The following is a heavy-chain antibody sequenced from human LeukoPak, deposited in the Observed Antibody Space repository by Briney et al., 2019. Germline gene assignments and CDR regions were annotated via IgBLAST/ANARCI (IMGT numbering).Heavy chain of an antibody. J-gene: IGHJ3*02. CDR1: GFTFSDYY. D-gene: IGHD3-3*01. V-gene: IGHV3-11*01. CDR2: IDGSSSRI. Sequence: GGSLRLSCAASGFTFSDYYMSWIRQAPGRGLEWVSYIDGSSSRINYADSVKGRFTISRDNAKNSLFLQMNSLTVEDTAVYYCASRVAFDIWGLGTMVTVSS. CDR3: ASRVAFDI.